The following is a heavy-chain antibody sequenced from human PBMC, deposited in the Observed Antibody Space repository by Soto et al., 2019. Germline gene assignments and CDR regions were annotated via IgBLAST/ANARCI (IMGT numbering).Heavy chain of an antibody. Sequence: EVQLVESGGGLVQPGGSLRLSCAASGLTFSDRYMDWVRQVPGKGLEWVGRIRKKTNSYTTEYAASVKGRFIISRDDSTNSLYLQMSSLKTEDTAVYYCTTVTTVDYYFDYWGQGTLVTVSS. CDR2: IRKKTNSYTT. D-gene: IGHD4-17*01. J-gene: IGHJ4*02. CDR3: TTVTTVDYYFDY. CDR1: GLTFSDRY. V-gene: IGHV3-72*01.